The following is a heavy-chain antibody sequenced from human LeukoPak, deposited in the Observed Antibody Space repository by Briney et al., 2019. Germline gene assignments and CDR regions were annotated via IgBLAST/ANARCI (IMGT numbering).Heavy chain of an antibody. CDR2: INWNGGST. CDR1: GFTFDDYA. CDR3: ARDGRYSNSWRDH. D-gene: IGHD6-13*01. V-gene: IGHV3-20*04. Sequence: GGSLRLSCAASGFTFDDYALSWVRQAPGKGLEWVSGINWNGGSTGYADSVKGRFTISRDNAKNSLYLQMNSPRVEDTALYYCARDGRYSNSWRDHWGERTLVTVPS. J-gene: IGHJ4*02.